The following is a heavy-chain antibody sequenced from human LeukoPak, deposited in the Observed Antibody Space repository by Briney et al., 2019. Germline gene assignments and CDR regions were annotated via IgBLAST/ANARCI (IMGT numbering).Heavy chain of an antibody. D-gene: IGHD2-2*01. V-gene: IGHV3-33*01. J-gene: IGHJ6*04. CDR1: GFTFSSYG. CDR3: ARDDCSSTSCYVSYYYGMDV. CDR2: IWYDGSNK. Sequence: GGSLRLSGAASGFTFSSYGMHWVRQAPGKGLEWVAVIWYDGSNKYYADSVKGRFTISRDNSKNTLYLQMNSLRAEDTAVYYCARDDCSSTSCYVSYYYGMDVWGKGTTVTVSS.